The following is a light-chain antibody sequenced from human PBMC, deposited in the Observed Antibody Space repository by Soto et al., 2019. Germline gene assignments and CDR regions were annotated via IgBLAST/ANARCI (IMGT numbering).Light chain of an antibody. CDR2: DAS. Sequence: EIVLTQSPATLSLSPGERATLSCRASQSVSSYLAWYQQKPGQAPRLLIYDASNRAAGIPARFSGSGSGTDFTLTISGLEPEDFAVYYCQLSSNWPLTFGGGTKVDIK. V-gene: IGKV3-11*01. J-gene: IGKJ4*01. CDR1: QSVSSY. CDR3: QLSSNWPLT.